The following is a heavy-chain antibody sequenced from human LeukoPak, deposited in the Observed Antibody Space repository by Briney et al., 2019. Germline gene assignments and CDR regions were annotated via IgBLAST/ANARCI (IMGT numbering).Heavy chain of an antibody. V-gene: IGHV4-39*07. CDR3: ARAMSIAARLQTIFDY. J-gene: IGHJ4*02. Sequence: SETLSLTCTVSGGSISSNSYYWGWIRQPPGKGLERIGSIYYSGSAYYNPSLKSRVTISVDTSKNQFSLNLTSVTAADTAVYYCARAMSIAARLQTIFDYWGQGTLVTVSS. CDR2: IYYSGSA. D-gene: IGHD6-6*01. CDR1: GGSISSNSYY.